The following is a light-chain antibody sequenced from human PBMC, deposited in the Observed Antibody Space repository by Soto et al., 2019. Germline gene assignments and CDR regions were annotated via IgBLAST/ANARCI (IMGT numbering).Light chain of an antibody. CDR2: TNN. V-gene: IGLV1-44*01. J-gene: IGLJ2*01. Sequence: SVLTQPPSASGTPGQRVTISCSGSNSNIGDNTVNWLQQLPGTAPKLLISTNNQRPSGVPDRFSGSKSGTSASLAISGLQSEDEADYYCASWDDSLNGVVFGGGTKVTVL. CDR1: NSNIGDNT. CDR3: ASWDDSLNGVV.